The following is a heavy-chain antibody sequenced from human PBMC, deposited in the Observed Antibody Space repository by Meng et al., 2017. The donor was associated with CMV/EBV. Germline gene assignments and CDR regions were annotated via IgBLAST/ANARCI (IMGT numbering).Heavy chain of an antibody. CDR3: ARGPRRGYCSSTSCYTEMSTIPRGYYYYGMDV. V-gene: IGHV4-34*01. CDR2: INHSGST. J-gene: IGHJ6*02. D-gene: IGHD2-2*02. Sequence: SETLSLTCAVYGGSFSGYYWSWIRQPPGKGLEWIGEINHSGSTHYNPSLKSRVTISVDTSKNQFSLKLSSVTAADTAVYYCARGPRRGYCSSTSCYTEMSTIPRGYYYYGMDVWGQGTTVTVSS. CDR1: GGSFSGYY.